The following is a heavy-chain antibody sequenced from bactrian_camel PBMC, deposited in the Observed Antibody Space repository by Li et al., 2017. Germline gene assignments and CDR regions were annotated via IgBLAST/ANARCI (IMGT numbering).Heavy chain of an antibody. CDR3: VAGKPYRRVELSKSEVTT. CDR1: GFTFSRAL. V-gene: IGHV3S6*01. D-gene: IGHD2*01. J-gene: IGHJ6*01. CDR2: IAPDGSIR. Sequence: HVQLVESGGGLVQPGGSLRLSCVASGFTFSRALMSWGRQAPGKGLEWNSTIAPDGSIRNHADSVKGRFTISRDNGKNTVYLQVNSLNAEDTATYYCVAGKPYRRVELSKSEVTTWGQGTQVTVS.